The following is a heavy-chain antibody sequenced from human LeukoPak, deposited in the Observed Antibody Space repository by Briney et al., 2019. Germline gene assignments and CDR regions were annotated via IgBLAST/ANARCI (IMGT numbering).Heavy chain of an antibody. Sequence: GGSLRLSCAASGFTFSSYSMNWVRQAPGKGLEWVSYISSSSSTIYYADSVKGRFTISRDNAKNSLYLQMNSLRAEDTAVYYCARDIPMDRVWYYDILTGYYKGVDYWGQGTLVTVSS. CDR1: GFTFSSYS. CDR2: ISSSSSTI. CDR3: ARDIPMDRVWYYDILTGYYKGVDY. V-gene: IGHV3-48*04. D-gene: IGHD3-9*01. J-gene: IGHJ4*02.